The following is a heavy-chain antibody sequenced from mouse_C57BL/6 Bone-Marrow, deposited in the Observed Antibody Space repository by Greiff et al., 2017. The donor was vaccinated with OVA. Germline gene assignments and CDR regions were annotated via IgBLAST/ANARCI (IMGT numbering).Heavy chain of an antibody. CDR3: ARRYSLFDY. D-gene: IGHD1-1*01. J-gene: IGHJ2*01. CDR2: INPNNGGT. V-gene: IGHV1-26*01. CDR1: GYTFTDYY. Sequence: EVQLQQSGPELVKPGASVKISCKASGYTFTDYYMNWVKQSHGKSLEWIGDINPNNGGTSYNQKFKGKATLTVDKSSSTAYMELRSLTSEDSAVYYCARRYSLFDYWGQGTTLTVSS.